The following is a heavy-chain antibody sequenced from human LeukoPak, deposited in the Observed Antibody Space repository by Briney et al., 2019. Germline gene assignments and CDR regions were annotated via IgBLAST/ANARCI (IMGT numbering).Heavy chain of an antibody. CDR3: ARGSDYDFWSGYRTYFDY. D-gene: IGHD3-3*01. V-gene: IGHV4-59*01. CDR1: GGSISSYY. CDR2: IYYSGST. J-gene: IGHJ4*02. Sequence: SETLSLTCTVSGGSISSYYWSWIRQPPGKGLEWIGYIYYSGSTNYNPSLKSRVTISVDTSKNQFSLKLSSVTAADTAVYYCARGSDYDFWSGYRTYFDYWGRGTLVTVSS.